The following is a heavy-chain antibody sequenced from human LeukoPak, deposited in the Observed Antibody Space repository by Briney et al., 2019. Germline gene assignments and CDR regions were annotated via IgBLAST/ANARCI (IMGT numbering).Heavy chain of an antibody. CDR2: IHPEDSDT. CDR1: GRTFTGYW. J-gene: IGHJ4*02. V-gene: IGHV5-51*01. Sequence: GESLKISCKASGRTFTGYWIGWVRQMPGKGLEWMGIIHPEDSDTVYSPSFQGQVTISADNSISTAYLQWSSLKASDTAMYYCARRRGSWGFDYWGQGTLVTVSS. CDR3: ARRRGSWGFDY. D-gene: IGHD1-26*01.